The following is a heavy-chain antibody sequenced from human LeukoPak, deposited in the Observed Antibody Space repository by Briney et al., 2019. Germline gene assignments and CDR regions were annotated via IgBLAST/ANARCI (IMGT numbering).Heavy chain of an antibody. CDR3: ARATYYYDSSGYRAIYYFDY. D-gene: IGHD3-22*01. J-gene: IGHJ4*02. CDR2: INSDGSTT. CDR1: GFTFRSYL. Sequence: PGGSLRLSCAASGFTFRSYLMHWVPQAPGKGRVWVSRINSDGSTTTYADSVKGRFTSSRDNAKDTLYLQMTSLRAEDTAVYYCARATYYYDSSGYRAIYYFDYWGQGTLVTVSS. V-gene: IGHV3-74*01.